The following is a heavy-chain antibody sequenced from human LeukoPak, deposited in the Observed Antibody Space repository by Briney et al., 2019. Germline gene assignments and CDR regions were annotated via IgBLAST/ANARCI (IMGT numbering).Heavy chain of an antibody. CDR2: IYDSETT. CDR3: ARGFGSSWYYFHY. Sequence: SETLSLTCTVSGDSITSYYWSWIRQAPAKGLEWIGYIYDSETTRYNPSLRSRVTISLDTSKKQFSLKLSSVTAADTAVYYCARGFGSSWYYFHYWGQGTLATVSS. D-gene: IGHD6-13*01. CDR1: GDSITSYY. J-gene: IGHJ4*02. V-gene: IGHV4-59*01.